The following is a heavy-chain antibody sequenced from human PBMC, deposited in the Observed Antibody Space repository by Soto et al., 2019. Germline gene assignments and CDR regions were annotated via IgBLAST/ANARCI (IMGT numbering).Heavy chain of an antibody. CDR3: ARRGNCGGDCFAFDL. V-gene: IGHV1-69*06. Sequence: SVKFSCKASGGTFNNYAINWVRQAPGQGLEWMGGFSPFFGTATYAQKFQGRVTITADKSTSTAYMELSGLRSEDTALYYCARRGNCGGDCFAFDLWGQGTMVTVSS. CDR2: FSPFFGTA. CDR1: GGTFNNYA. D-gene: IGHD2-21*02. J-gene: IGHJ3*01.